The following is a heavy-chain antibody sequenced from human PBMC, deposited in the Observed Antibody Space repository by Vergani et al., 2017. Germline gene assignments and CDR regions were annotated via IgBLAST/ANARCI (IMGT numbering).Heavy chain of an antibody. CDR1: GFIFSTYA. CDR3: AKGGGGYCSGGTCYPEY. V-gene: IGHV3-23*01. J-gene: IGHJ4*02. D-gene: IGHD2-15*01. Sequence: EVQLLESGGDLVQPGGSLRLSCTASGFIFSTYAMSWVRQAPGKGLEWVSGISASGAPTYYADSVKGRVTISRDNSKNTLYLQMKSLRPEGTAVYYCAKGGGGYCSGGTCYPEYWGQGTLGTVSS. CDR2: ISASGAPT.